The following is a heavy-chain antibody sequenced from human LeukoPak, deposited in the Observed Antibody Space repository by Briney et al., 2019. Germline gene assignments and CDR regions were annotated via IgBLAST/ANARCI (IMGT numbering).Heavy chain of an antibody. V-gene: IGHV3-48*03. Sequence: GGSLRLSCAASGFTFSSYAMNWVRQAPGKGLEWVSYISSSGSTIYYADSVKGRFTISRDNAKNSLYLQMNSLRAEDTAVYYCARDMIGSGWSFDYWGQGTLVTVSS. CDR3: ARDMIGSGWSFDY. CDR1: GFTFSSYA. J-gene: IGHJ4*02. CDR2: ISSSGSTI. D-gene: IGHD6-19*01.